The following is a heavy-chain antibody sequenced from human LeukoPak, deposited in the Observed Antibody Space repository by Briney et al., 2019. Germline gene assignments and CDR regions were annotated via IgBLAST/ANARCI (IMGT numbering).Heavy chain of an antibody. Sequence: SETLSLTCPVTRGSLSSHYWSWLRQPPGKGLAWMGHIYYSGSTNYNPSLKSRVTISVDTSKHHFSVKLSSVTAADAAVYYCAGVDTALDHFNYWGQGTLVTVSS. V-gene: IGHV4-59*11. CDR1: RGSLSSHY. CDR3: AGVDTALDHFNY. J-gene: IGHJ4*02. D-gene: IGHD5-18*01. CDR2: IYYSGST.